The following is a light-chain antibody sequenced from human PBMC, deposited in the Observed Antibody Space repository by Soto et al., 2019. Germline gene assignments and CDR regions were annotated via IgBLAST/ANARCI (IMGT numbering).Light chain of an antibody. Sequence: EVVMTQSPATLSVSPGERATLSCSASQSVNANLAWYQQKPGQAPRLLILGASNRATGIPARFSGSGFGTEFILTISSLQSEDFAGYYCQQYNTWLWTFGQGTKVEI. CDR2: GAS. CDR1: QSVNAN. V-gene: IGKV3-15*01. J-gene: IGKJ1*01. CDR3: QQYNTWLWT.